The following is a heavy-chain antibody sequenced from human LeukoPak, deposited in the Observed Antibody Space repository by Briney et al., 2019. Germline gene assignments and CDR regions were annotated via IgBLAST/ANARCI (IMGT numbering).Heavy chain of an antibody. Sequence: PSETLSLTCAVYGGSFSGYNWSWIRQPPGKGLEWIGEINHSGSTNYNPSLKSRVTISVDTSKNQLSLKLSSVTAADTAVYYCARQGKGYNWNYGRANWFDPWGQGTLVTVTA. J-gene: IGHJ5*02. CDR1: GGSFSGYN. D-gene: IGHD1-7*01. CDR3: ARQGKGYNWNYGRANWFDP. V-gene: IGHV4-34*01. CDR2: INHSGST.